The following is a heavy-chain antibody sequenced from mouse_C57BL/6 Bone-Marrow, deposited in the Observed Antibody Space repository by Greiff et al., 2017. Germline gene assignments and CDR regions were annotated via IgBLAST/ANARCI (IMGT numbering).Heavy chain of an antibody. V-gene: IGHV1-42*01. CDR1: GYSFTGYY. CDR3: ASSDY. J-gene: IGHJ2*01. CDR2: INPSTGGT. Sequence: EVQLQQSGPELVKPGASVKISCKASGYSFTGYYMNWVKQSPEKSLEWIGEINPSTGGTTYNKKFKAKAKLTVDKSTSTAYMKLKSLTSGDSAVYYCASSDYWGQGTTLTVSS.